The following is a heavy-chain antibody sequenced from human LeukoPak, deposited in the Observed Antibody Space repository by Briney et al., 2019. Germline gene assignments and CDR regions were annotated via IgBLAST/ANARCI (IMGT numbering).Heavy chain of an antibody. CDR1: GYTFTAYY. D-gene: IGHD3-3*01. CDR2: INPNSDVT. V-gene: IGHV1-2*02. Sequence: ASVKVSCKASGYTFTAYYMHWVRQAPGQGLEWMGWINPNSDVTNYAQKFQGRFTMTRDTSISTAYMELSRLRSDDTAVYYCARASRITIFGVFNHWGQGTLVTVSS. J-gene: IGHJ4*02. CDR3: ARASRITIFGVFNH.